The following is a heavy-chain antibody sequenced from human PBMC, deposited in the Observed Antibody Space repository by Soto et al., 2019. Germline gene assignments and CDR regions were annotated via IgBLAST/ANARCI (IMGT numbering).Heavy chain of an antibody. J-gene: IGHJ4*02. CDR1: GGSFSGYY. Sequence: QVQLQQWGAGLLKPSETLSLTCAVYGGSFSGYYWSWIRQPPGKGLEWIGEINHSGSTNYNPSLKSRVTISVDTSNNQFSLKLSSVTAADTAVYYCARESGDGYNHFDYWGQGTLVTVSS. V-gene: IGHV4-34*01. CDR3: ARESGDGYNHFDY. D-gene: IGHD5-12*01. CDR2: INHSGST.